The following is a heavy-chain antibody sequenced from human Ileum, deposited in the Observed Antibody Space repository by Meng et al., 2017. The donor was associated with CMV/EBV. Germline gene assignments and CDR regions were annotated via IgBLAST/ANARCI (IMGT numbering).Heavy chain of an antibody. CDR3: ARGRSSWYMDY. J-gene: IGHJ4*02. CDR2: MYPDSGAT. Sequence: CLTSGYTFTGYYLHFVRQAPGQGLEWMGWMYPDSGATSYAQTFQGRVTLTSNTSISAAYMDLINLRSDDTAVYYCARGRSSWYMDYWGRGTLVTVSS. D-gene: IGHD6-13*01. V-gene: IGHV1-2*02. CDR1: GYTFTGYY.